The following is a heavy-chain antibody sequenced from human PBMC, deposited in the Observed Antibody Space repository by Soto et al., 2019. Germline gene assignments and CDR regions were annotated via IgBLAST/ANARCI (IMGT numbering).Heavy chain of an antibody. CDR2: IYPGGVNI. D-gene: IGHD4-17*01. Sequence: ASVKVSCKAIGYSFTSHYMHWVRQTPGQGLEWMGTIYPGGVNIGYAQKFKGRVTMTKDTSTSTVYMELNSVTAADTAVYYCVTYYGGRVYLAYWGQGSLVTVSS. V-gene: IGHV1-46*01. J-gene: IGHJ4*02. CDR1: GYSFTSHY. CDR3: VTYYGGRVYLAY.